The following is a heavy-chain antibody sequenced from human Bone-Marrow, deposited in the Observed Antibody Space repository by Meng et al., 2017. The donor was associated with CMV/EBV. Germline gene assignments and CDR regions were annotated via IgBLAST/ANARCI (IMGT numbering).Heavy chain of an antibody. V-gene: IGHV3-20*04. CDR2: INWNGGST. CDR1: GFTFDDYG. D-gene: IGHD6-19*01. J-gene: IGHJ6*02. CDR3: ARDQIAVAGKHYYYYGMDV. Sequence: GGSLRLSCAASGFTFDDYGMSWVRQAPGKGLEWVSGINWNGGSTYYADSVKGRFTISRDNSKNTLYLQMNSLRAEDTAVYYCARDQIAVAGKHYYYYGMDVWGQGTTVTVSS.